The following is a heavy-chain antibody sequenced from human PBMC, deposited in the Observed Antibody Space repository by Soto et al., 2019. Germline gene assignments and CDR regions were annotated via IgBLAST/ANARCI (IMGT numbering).Heavy chain of an antibody. CDR1: GDSVASSSAA. Sequence: QVQLQQSGPGLVKPSHTLSLTCDIAGDSVASSSAAWNWIRQTPSRGLEWLGGTYYRTKCNINSGVSVPSRRPANPCTSKNQCSLQLNSVTPEDMAVYDCGTRSSDDFTGHYSMDGWGREPTLTFSS. CDR3: GTRSSDDFTGHYSMDG. V-gene: IGHV6-1*01. J-gene: IGHJ6*03. D-gene: IGHD1-1*01. CDR2: TYYRTKCNI.